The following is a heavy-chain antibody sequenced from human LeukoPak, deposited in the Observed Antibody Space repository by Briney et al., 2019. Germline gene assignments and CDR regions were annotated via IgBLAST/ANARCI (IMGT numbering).Heavy chain of an antibody. CDR2: ISSSSI. D-gene: IGHD3-10*01. J-gene: IGHJ4*02. Sequence: PGGSLRLSRAASGFTFSSYSMNGVRQAPGRGLEWVSYISSSSIYYADSVKGRFTISRDNAKNSLYLEMNSLRAEDTAVYYCATKDHCNYYGSGRRFDYWGQGTLVTVSS. V-gene: IGHV3-48*04. CDR1: GFTFSSYS. CDR3: ATKDHCNYYGSGRRFDY.